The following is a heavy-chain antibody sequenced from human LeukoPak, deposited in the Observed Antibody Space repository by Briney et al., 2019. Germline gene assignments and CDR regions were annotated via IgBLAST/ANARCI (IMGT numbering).Heavy chain of an antibody. D-gene: IGHD1-1*01. V-gene: IGHV4-39*07. CDR3: ARGGWNDVNWFDP. CDR1: GGSISSSSYY. Sequence: SETLSLTCTVSGGSISSSSYYWGWIRQPPGKGLEWIGSIYYSGSTYYNPSLKRRVTISVDTSKNQFSLKLSSVTAADTAVYYCARGGWNDVNWFDPWGQGTLVTVSS. J-gene: IGHJ5*02. CDR2: IYYSGST.